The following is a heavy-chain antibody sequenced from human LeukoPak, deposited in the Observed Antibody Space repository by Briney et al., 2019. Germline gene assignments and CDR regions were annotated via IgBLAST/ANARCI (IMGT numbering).Heavy chain of an antibody. V-gene: IGHV3-7*03. J-gene: IGHJ6*02. CDR2: VNRDGSET. CDR1: GFALSSHW. CDR3: ARNNGVDV. Sequence: GGSLRLSCAASGFALSSHWMTWVRQVPGRGPEWVANVNRDGSETYYLDSVKGRFTISKDNAKNSLYLQMNSLRAEDTALYHCARNNGVDVWGQGTTVIVSS.